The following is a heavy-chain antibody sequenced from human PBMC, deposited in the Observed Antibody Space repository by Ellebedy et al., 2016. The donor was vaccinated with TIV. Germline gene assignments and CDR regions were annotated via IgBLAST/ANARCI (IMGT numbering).Heavy chain of an antibody. V-gene: IGHV2-70*17. Sequence: SGPTLVKPTQTLTLTCTFSGFSPSTSRLSVSWIRQPPGKALEWLARIDWDDDKFYSTSLRTRVTISKDSSENQVVLTMTNMDPEDTATYYCARISSGWGFDYWGQGALVTVSS. CDR2: IDWDDDK. CDR3: ARISSGWGFDY. CDR1: GFSPSTSRLS. D-gene: IGHD6-19*01. J-gene: IGHJ4*02.